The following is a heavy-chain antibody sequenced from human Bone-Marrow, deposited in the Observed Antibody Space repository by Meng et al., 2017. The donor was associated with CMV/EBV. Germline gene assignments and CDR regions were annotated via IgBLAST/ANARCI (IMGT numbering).Heavy chain of an antibody. J-gene: IGHJ4*02. V-gene: IGHV1-2*02. CDR2: INPNSGGT. CDR1: GYTFTGYY. Sequence: ASVKVSCKASGYTFTGYYMHWVRQAPGQGLEWMGWINPNSGGTNYAQKFQGRVTMTRDTSISTAYMELSRLRSDDTAVYYCARARKTRGIAAAAAVFDYWGQGKLVTVYS. CDR3: ARARKTRGIAAAAAVFDY. D-gene: IGHD6-13*01.